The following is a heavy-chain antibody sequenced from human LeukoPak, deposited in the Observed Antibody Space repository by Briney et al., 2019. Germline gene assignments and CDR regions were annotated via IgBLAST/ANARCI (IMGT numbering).Heavy chain of an antibody. CDR1: GFTFSSYA. D-gene: IGHD2-15*01. J-gene: IGHJ3*02. CDR2: IWYGGSNK. V-gene: IGHV3-30*02. CDR3: AKAAKDAFDI. Sequence: GGSLRLSCAASGFTFSSYAMHWVRQAPGKGLEWVAVIWYGGSNKYYADSVKGRFTISRDNSKNTLYLQMNSLRAEDTAVYYCAKAAKDAFDIWGQGTMVTVSS.